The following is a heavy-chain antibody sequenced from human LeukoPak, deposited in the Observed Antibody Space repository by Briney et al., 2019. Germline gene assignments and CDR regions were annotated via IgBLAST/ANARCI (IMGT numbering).Heavy chain of an antibody. Sequence: ASVKVSCKASGYTSTSYGISWVRQAPGQGLEWMGWISSYNGDTNYAQKLQGRVTMTTDTSTSTAYMELRSLRSDDTAVYYCARMYDILTGPKDWGQGTLVTVSS. CDR3: ARMYDILTGPKD. D-gene: IGHD3-9*01. CDR2: ISSYNGDT. CDR1: GYTSTSYG. J-gene: IGHJ4*02. V-gene: IGHV1-18*01.